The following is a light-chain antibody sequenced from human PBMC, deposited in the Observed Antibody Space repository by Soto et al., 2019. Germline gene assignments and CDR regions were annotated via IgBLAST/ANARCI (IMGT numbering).Light chain of an antibody. J-gene: IGLJ7*01. CDR3: AAWDDSLSGPAV. V-gene: IGLV1-47*01. CDR2: RNN. CDR1: SSNIGSNY. Sequence: VLTQPPSASGPPGQRVTLSCSGSSSNIGSNYVYWYQQLPGTAPKLLIYRNNQRPSGVPDRFSGSKSGTSASLAISGLRSEDEADYYCAAWDDSLSGPAVFGGGTKLTVL.